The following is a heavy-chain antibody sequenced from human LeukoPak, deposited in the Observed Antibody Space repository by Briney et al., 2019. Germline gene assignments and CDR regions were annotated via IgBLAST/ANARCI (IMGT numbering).Heavy chain of an antibody. V-gene: IGHV3-53*01. CDR2: IYSDNT. Sequence: GGSPRLSCTVSGFTVSTNSMSWVRQAPGKGLEWVSFIYSDNTHYSDSVKGRFTISRDNSKNTLYPQMNSLRAEDTAVYYCARRAGAYSHPYDYWGQGTLVTVSS. CDR3: ARRAGAYSHPYDY. D-gene: IGHD4/OR15-4a*01. J-gene: IGHJ4*02. CDR1: GFTVSTNS.